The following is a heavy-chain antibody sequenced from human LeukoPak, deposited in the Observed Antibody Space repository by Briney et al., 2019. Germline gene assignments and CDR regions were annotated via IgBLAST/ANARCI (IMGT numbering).Heavy chain of an antibody. CDR3: ATAYSGGYHGLDI. V-gene: IGHV4-39*01. J-gene: IGHJ3*02. CDR2: IYYSGST. CDR1: GGSISSSTYY. D-gene: IGHD1-26*01. Sequence: PSETLSLTCTVSGGSISSSTYYWGWIRLPPGKGLEWIGSIYYSGSTYYNPSLKSRVTISVDTSKNQFSLKLNSVTAADTAVYYCATAYSGGYHGLDIWGQGTMVTVSS.